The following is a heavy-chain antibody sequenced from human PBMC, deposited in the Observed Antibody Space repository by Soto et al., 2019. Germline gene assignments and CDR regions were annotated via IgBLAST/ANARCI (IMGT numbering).Heavy chain of an antibody. CDR2: TYYRSKWYN. CDR1: GDSVSSNSAA. D-gene: IGHD6-13*01. J-gene: IGHJ4*02. CDR3: ARDRSRAAAYKEDSNYFDY. Sequence: PSQTLSLTCAISGDSVSSNSAAWNWIRQSPSRGLEWLGRTYYRSKWYNDYAVSVKSRITINPDTSKNQFSLQLNSVTPEDTAVYYCARDRSRAAAYKEDSNYFDYWGQGTLVTVSS. V-gene: IGHV6-1*01.